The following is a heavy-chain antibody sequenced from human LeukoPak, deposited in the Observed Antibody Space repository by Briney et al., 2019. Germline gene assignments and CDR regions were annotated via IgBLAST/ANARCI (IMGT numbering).Heavy chain of an antibody. V-gene: IGHV4-39*01. CDR2: IYYSGST. J-gene: IGHJ4*02. CDR1: GGSISGSSYY. CDR3: ELGGKAAFDY. Sequence: PSETLSLTCTVSGGSISGSSYYWGWIRQPPGKGLEWIGSIYYSGSTYYNPSLKSRVTISVDTSKNQFSLKLSSVTAADTAVYYCELGGKAAFDYWGQGTLVTVSS. D-gene: IGHD3-16*01.